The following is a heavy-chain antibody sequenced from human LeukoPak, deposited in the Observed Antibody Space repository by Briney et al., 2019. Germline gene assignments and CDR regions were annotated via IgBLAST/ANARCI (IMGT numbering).Heavy chain of an antibody. V-gene: IGHV1-2*02. D-gene: IGHD2-21*02. CDR2: INPNSGGT. Sequence: ASVKVSCKASGYTFTGYYMHWVRQAPGQGLEWMGWINPNSGGTNYAQKFQGRVTMTRDTSISTAYMELSRLRSDDTAVYYCARRAHCGGDCYSGGYYYMDVWGKGTTVTVSS. CDR3: ARRAHCGGDCYSGGYYYMDV. CDR1: GYTFTGYY. J-gene: IGHJ6*03.